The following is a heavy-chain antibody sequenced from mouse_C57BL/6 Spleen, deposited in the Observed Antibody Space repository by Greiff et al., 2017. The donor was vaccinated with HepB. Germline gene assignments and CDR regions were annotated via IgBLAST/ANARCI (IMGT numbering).Heavy chain of an antibody. V-gene: IGHV1-9*01. CDR1: GYTFTGYW. J-gene: IGHJ3*01. CDR3: ARCREGRREVDDGRRGFDY. CDR2: ILPGSGST. D-gene: IGHD1-1*02. Sequence: VQLQQSGAELMKPGASVKLSCTATGYTFTGYWIEWVKQRPGHGLEWIGEILPGSGSTNYNEKFKGKATFPAETTANTAYMQLSSLTTEDSAIYYGARCREGRREVDDGRRGFDYWGQGTLVTVSA.